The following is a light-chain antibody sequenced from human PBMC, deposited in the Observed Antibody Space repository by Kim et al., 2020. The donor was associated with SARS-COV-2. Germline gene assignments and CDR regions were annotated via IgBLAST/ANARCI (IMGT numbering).Light chain of an antibody. CDR2: AAS. Sequence: DIQMTQSPSTLSASVGDRVTITCRASQDITNSLAWYQQRPGTVPKLLIYAASTLQGGVPSRFTGSGSGTEFTLTIGSLQTEDIATYNCQKYNTAPRTPGPGTKVEIK. CDR3: QKYNTAPRT. CDR1: QDITNS. J-gene: IGKJ1*01. V-gene: IGKV1-27*01.